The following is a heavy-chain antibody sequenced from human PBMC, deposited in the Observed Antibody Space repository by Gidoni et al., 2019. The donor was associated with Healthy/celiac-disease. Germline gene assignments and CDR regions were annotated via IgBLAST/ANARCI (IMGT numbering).Heavy chain of an antibody. CDR1: GFTFSSYS. Sequence: EVQLVESGGGLVKPGGPLRLSCAASGFTFSSYSMNWVRQAPGKGLEWVSSISSSSSYIYYADSVKGRFTISRDNAKNSLYLQMNSLRAEDTAVYYCARVSDTAMASHWGQGTLVTVSS. J-gene: IGHJ4*02. V-gene: IGHV3-21*01. D-gene: IGHD5-18*01. CDR3: ARVSDTAMASH. CDR2: ISSSSSYI.